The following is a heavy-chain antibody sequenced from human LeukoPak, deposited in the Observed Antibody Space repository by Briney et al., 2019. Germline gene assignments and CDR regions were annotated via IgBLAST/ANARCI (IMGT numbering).Heavy chain of an antibody. CDR1: GFTFDDYA. CDR2: IVGDGGSA. J-gene: IGHJ4*02. V-gene: IGHV3-43*02. D-gene: IGHD3-16*02. Sequence: GGSLRLSCAASGFTFDDYAMHWVRQAPGKGLEWVSLIVGDGGSATYADSLKGRFTISRDNAKNSLYLQMNSLRAEDTAIYYCARAKPLPLMAHYFDYWGQGTLLTVSS. CDR3: ARAKPLPLMAHYFDY.